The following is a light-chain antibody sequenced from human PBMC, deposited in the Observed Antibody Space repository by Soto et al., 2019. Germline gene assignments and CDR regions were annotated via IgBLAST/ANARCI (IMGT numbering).Light chain of an antibody. CDR1: QSVSSSY. J-gene: IGKJ3*01. CDR3: EQYGSSPFT. V-gene: IGKV3-20*01. Sequence: ESGLTQSPGTLSMSPGERATLSCRASQSVSSSYSAWYQQKPCQAHRLLIYGASSRATGIRDRFSGSGSGTDFALPISRLEPYDFAVYYCEQYGSSPFTFGPGTKVDIK. CDR2: GAS.